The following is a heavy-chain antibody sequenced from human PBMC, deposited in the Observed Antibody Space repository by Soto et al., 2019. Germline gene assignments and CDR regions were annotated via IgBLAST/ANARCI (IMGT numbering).Heavy chain of an antibody. V-gene: IGHV3-48*02. Sequence: LVESGGDLVYPGGSLRLSCVASGFRFSDHSMNWVRQAPGKGLQWISYISSNSDTTYYPDSVKGRFTVSRDNAKNALFLQMNSLRDDDTATYYCARLPKGSLVTAWGQGARVTVSS. CDR1: GFRFSDHS. CDR3: ARLPKGSLVTA. J-gene: IGHJ4*02. D-gene: IGHD2-21*02. CDR2: ISSNSDTT.